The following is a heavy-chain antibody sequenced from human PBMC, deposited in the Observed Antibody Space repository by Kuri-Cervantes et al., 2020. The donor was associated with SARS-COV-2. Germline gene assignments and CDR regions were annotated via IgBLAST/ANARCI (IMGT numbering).Heavy chain of an antibody. CDR2: ISYDGSNK. J-gene: IGHJ4*02. V-gene: IGHV3-30*07. D-gene: IGHD6-6*01. CDR3: TIYSRSSGPFDY. Sequence: GESLKISCAASGFTFSSYAMHWVRQAPGKGLEWVAVISYDGSNKYYADSVKGRFTISRDNSKNTLYLQMNSLKTEDTAVYYCTIYSRSSGPFDYWGQGTLVTVSS. CDR1: GFTFSSYA.